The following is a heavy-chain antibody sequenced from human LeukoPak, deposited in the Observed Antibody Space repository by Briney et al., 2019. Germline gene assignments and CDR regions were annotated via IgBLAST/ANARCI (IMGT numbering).Heavy chain of an antibody. CDR3: TLIAAAGTGY. V-gene: IGHV3-23*01. J-gene: IGHJ4*02. CDR2: ISGSGGST. Sequence: GGSLTLSCAASGFTFSSYAMSWVRQAPGKGLEWVSAISGSGGSTYYADSVKGRFTISRDNSKNTLYLQMNSLRAEDTAVYYCTLIAAAGTGYWGQGTLVTVSS. CDR1: GFTFSSYA. D-gene: IGHD6-13*01.